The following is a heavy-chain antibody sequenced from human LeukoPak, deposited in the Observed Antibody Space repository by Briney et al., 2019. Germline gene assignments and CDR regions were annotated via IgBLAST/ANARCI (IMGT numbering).Heavy chain of an antibody. CDR3: ARLKNWGLTDDY. CDR1: GVSISSSNSY. CDR2: IYYSGNT. V-gene: IGHV4-39*07. Sequence: PSETLSLTCTVSGVSISSSNSYWGWIRQPPGKGLEWIGSIYYSGNTYYNASLKSQVSISIDTSKNQFSLKLSSVTAADTAVYYCARLKNWGLTDDYWGQGTLVTVSS. J-gene: IGHJ4*02. D-gene: IGHD7-27*01.